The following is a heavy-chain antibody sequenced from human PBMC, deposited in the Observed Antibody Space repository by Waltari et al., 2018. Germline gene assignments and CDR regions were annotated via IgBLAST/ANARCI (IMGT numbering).Heavy chain of an antibody. CDR2: IIPIFGTA. D-gene: IGHD2-15*01. J-gene: IGHJ4*02. V-gene: IGHV1-69*05. CDR1: GGTFSSYA. CDR3: ARALVVVAATDY. Sequence: QVQLVQSGAEVKKPGSSVKVSCKASGGTFSSYAISWVRQAPGQGLEWMGRIIPIFGTANYAQKFQGRVTMTRDTSISTAYMELSRLRSDDTAVYYCARALVVVAATDYWGQGTLVTVSS.